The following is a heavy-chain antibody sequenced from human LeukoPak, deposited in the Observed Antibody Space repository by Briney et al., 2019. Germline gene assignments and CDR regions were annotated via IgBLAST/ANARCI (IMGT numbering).Heavy chain of an antibody. V-gene: IGHV1-2*02. Sequence: GASVKVSCKASGYIFADYYIHWVRQAPGQGLQWMGWINPNSGGTKYAQKFQGRVTMTRETSINTAYMELNGLRSDDTAVYYCARCRITMVRGVVSPILDFDYWGQGTLVTVSS. D-gene: IGHD3-10*01. CDR2: INPNSGGT. J-gene: IGHJ4*02. CDR3: ARCRITMVRGVVSPILDFDY. CDR1: GYIFADYY.